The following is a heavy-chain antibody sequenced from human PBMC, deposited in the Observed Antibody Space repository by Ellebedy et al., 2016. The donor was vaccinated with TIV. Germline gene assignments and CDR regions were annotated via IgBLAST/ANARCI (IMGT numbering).Heavy chain of an antibody. CDR3: ARRGSYGDYAVQVNNWFDR. J-gene: IGHJ5*02. CDR1: GFSFRSYW. CDR2: IYQDGSDQ. V-gene: IGHV3-7*01. D-gene: IGHD4-17*01. Sequence: PGGSLRLSCAASGFSFRSYWMGWVRQAPGKGLEWVANIYQDGSDQYYVDSVKGRFTISRDNVNNSLYLQLNSLRVEDTAVYYCARRGSYGDYAVQVNNWFDRWGQGTLVTV.